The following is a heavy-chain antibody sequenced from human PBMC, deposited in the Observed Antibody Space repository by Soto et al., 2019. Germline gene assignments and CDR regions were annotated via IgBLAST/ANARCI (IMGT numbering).Heavy chain of an antibody. CDR1: GFPFGENA. Sequence: GGSLRLSCAASGFPFGENAMSWVRQAPGKGLEWVSGISDSGATTYYADSVRGRLTISRDNSKNTLYLQMKSLRAEDSASYYCAKEDTSSGSLDYWGQGDLVTVSS. CDR2: ISDSGATT. V-gene: IGHV3-23*01. CDR3: AKEDTSSGSLDY. D-gene: IGHD6-19*01. J-gene: IGHJ4*02.